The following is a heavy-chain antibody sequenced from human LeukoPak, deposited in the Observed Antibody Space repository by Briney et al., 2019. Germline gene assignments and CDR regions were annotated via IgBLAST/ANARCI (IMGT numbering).Heavy chain of an antibody. CDR3: AAHAGYSSYWYVY. CDR2: TYSSGST. J-gene: IGHJ4*02. D-gene: IGHD6-13*01. Sequence: TSETLSLTCTVSGGSISSYYWSWIRQPPGKGLEWIGRTYSSGSTNYNPSLKSRVTMSVDTSKNQFSLKLSSVTAADTAVYYCAAHAGYSSYWYVYWGQGTLVTVSS. CDR1: GGSISSYY. V-gene: IGHV4-4*07.